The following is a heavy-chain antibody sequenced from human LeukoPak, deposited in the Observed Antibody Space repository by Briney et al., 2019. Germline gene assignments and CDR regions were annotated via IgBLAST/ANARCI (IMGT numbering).Heavy chain of an antibody. Sequence: GGSLRLSCAASGFTFSSYSMNWVRQAPGEGLEWVSSISSSSSYIHYAHSVKGRVTISRDKAKNSLYVRMNTLRAPDTPVYHCLRDMTTATACYLQHWGQGTLVTVP. CDR1: GFTFSSYS. CDR2: ISSSSSYI. CDR3: LRDMTTATACYLQH. V-gene: IGHV3-21*04. D-gene: IGHD4-17*01. J-gene: IGHJ1*01.